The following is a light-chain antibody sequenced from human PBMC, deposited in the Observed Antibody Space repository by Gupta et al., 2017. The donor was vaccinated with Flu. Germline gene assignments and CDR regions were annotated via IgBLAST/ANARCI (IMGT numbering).Light chain of an antibody. CDR2: AGS. J-gene: IGKJ4*01. CDR3: QQDKDYPHT. Sequence: DIQMTQSPSSLSASVGDTVTITCRASHDINTWLAWYQHQAGQAPKALIYAGSSLVRGVPSRFSGSATGTDFTLTINALQPEDFATYFCQQDKDYPHTFGGGTKVQI. CDR1: HDINTW. V-gene: IGKV1D-16*01.